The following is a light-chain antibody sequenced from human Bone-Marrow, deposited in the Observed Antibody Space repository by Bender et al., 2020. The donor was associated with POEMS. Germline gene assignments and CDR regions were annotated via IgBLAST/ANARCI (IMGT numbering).Light chain of an antibody. CDR2: QDN. J-gene: IGLJ2*01. V-gene: IGLV3-1*01. CDR1: KLGTKY. CDR3: QAWDINTVV. Sequence: SYELTQPPSLSVSSGQTASITCSGDKLGTKYTCWYQQKPGHSPVLIIYQDNKRPSGIPERFSGSNSGNTATLTIGGTQAMDEADYFCQAWDINTVVFGGGTKLTVL.